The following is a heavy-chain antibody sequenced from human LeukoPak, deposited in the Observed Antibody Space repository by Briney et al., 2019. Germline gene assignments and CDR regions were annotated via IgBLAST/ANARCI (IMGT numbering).Heavy chain of an antibody. V-gene: IGHV1-2*02. Sequence: ASVKVSCKASRGTFSSYAISWVRQAPGQGLEWMGWINPNSGGTNYAQKFQGRVTMTRDTSISTAYMELSRLRSDDTAVYYCAREGSGSYSPDNWFDPWGQGTLVTVSS. D-gene: IGHD3-10*01. CDR1: RGTFSSYA. J-gene: IGHJ5*02. CDR2: INPNSGGT. CDR3: AREGSGSYSPDNWFDP.